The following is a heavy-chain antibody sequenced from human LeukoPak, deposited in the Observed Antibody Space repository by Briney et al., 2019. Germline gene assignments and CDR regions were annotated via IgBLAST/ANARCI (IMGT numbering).Heavy chain of an antibody. CDR1: GFTLSLYG. D-gene: IGHD4-17*01. V-gene: IGHV3-33*06. J-gene: IGHJ5*02. CDR3: AKEYTVPALGP. CDR2: LWYEGTNK. Sequence: PGGSLRLSCEASGFTLSLYGMHWVRQAPGKGLEWVAPLWYEGTNKYYADSVKGRFTISRDNSKNTVYLEMNSLSVDDTAVYFCAKEYTVPALGPWGQGTLVTVSS.